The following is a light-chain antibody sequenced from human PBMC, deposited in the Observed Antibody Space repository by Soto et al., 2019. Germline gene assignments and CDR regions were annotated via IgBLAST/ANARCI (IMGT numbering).Light chain of an antibody. V-gene: IGKV1-39*01. CDR3: QQSYNTPRT. CDR2: AAS. Sequence: DIQMTQSPSSLSASVGDRVTITCRASQNIENYLNWYQQQPGKAPKPLIYAASSLQSGVPSRFSGSGSGTDFTLTISSLQPEDFATYHCQQSYNTPRTFGQGTRVEIK. J-gene: IGKJ1*01. CDR1: QNIENY.